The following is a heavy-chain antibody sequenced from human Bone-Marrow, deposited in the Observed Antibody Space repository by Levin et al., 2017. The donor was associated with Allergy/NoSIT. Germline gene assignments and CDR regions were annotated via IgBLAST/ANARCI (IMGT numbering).Heavy chain of an antibody. D-gene: IGHD4-17*01. CDR3: AKHYGDYVFWNWFDP. V-gene: IGHV3-23*01. Sequence: GGSLRLSCAASGFTFSSYAMSWVRQAPGKGLEWVSAISGSGGSTYYADSVKGRFTISRDNSKNTLYLQMNSLRAEDTAVYYCAKHYGDYVFWNWFDPWGQGTLVTVSS. CDR1: GFTFSSYA. J-gene: IGHJ5*02. CDR2: ISGSGGST.